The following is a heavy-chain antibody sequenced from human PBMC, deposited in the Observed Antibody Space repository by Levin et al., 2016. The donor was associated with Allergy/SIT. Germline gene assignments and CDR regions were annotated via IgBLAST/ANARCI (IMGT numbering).Heavy chain of an antibody. CDR2: INHSGST. D-gene: IGHD6-13*01. V-gene: IGHV4-34*01. CDR3: ARDPPQPMGIAAAWAGGMDV. CDR1: GGSFSGYY. Sequence: SETLSLTCAVYGGSFSGYYWSWIRQPPGKGLEWIGEINHSGSTNYNPSLKSRVTISVDTSKNQFSLKLRSVTAADTAVYYCARDPPQPMGIAAAWAGGMDVWGQGTTVTVSS. J-gene: IGHJ6*02.